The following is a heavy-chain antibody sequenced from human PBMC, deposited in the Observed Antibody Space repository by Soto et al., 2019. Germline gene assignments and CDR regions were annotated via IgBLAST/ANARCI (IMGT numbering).Heavy chain of an antibody. CDR1: GGSISSGGYS. CDR2: IYHSGST. D-gene: IGHD6-19*01. CDR3: VNRIVVSGTLFDY. V-gene: IGHV4-30-2*01. J-gene: IGHJ4*02. Sequence: PSETLSLTCAVSGGSISSGGYSWSWIRQPPGKGLEWIGYIYHSGSTYYNPSLKSRVTISVDRSKNQFSLKLSSVTAADTAVYYCVNRIVVSGTLFDYWCQGILVNVS.